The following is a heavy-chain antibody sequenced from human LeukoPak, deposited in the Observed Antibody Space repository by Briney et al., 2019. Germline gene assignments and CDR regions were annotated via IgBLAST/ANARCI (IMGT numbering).Heavy chain of an antibody. CDR2: INPNSGGT. CDR1: GYTFTDYY. CDR3: ARVGAFDYDSSSPIKGAFDI. V-gene: IGHV1-2*02. J-gene: IGHJ3*02. Sequence: AASVKVSCKTSGYTFTDYYMHWVRQAPGQGLEWMGWINPNSGGTFYGQTFQGRVTMTRDTSISTAYMELSRLTSDDTAVYYCARVGAFDYDSSSPIKGAFDIWGQGTMVTVS. D-gene: IGHD3-22*01.